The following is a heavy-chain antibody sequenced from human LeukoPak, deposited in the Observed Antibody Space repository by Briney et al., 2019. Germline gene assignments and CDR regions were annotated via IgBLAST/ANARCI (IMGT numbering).Heavy chain of an antibody. D-gene: IGHD5-12*01. V-gene: IGHV3-23*01. CDR1: GFTFSTSW. J-gene: IGHJ4*02. Sequence: GGSLRLSCAASGFTFSTSWMHWVRQTPGKGLVWVSLIIASSGSTFYADSVKGRFTISRDNSKNTLYLQMNSLRAEDTAVYYCAKGAYDYIEMGYFDYWGQGTLVTVSS. CDR2: IIASSGST. CDR3: AKGAYDYIEMGYFDY.